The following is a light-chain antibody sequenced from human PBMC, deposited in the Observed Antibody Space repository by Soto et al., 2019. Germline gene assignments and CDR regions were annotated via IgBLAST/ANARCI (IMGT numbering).Light chain of an antibody. V-gene: IGLV3-1*01. CDR2: QDN. J-gene: IGLJ1*01. CDR1: KLGDKY. CDR3: QAWDSSTVV. Sequence: SYELTQPPSVSVSPGQTASITCSGDKLGDKYACWYQQKPGQSPVLVIYQDNKRPSGIPERFSGSNSGNTATLTISGTHAMDEADYYCQAWDSSTVVFGTGTKLTVL.